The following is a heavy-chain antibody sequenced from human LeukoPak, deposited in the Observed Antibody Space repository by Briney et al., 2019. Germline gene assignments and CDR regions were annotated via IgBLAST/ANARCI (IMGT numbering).Heavy chain of an antibody. CDR3: ARWDMVRGNFDY. CDR1: GGSISSGSYY. Sequence: PSETLSLTCTVSGGSISSGSYYWSWLRQPAGKGLEWIGRIYTSGSTNYNPSLKSRFTISVDTSKNQFSLKLSSVTAADTAVYYCARWDMVRGNFDYWGQGTLVTVSS. J-gene: IGHJ4*02. D-gene: IGHD3-10*01. CDR2: IYTSGST. V-gene: IGHV4-61*02.